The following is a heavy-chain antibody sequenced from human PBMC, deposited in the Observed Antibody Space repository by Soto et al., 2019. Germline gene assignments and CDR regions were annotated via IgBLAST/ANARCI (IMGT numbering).Heavy chain of an antibody. Sequence: GSLRLSCAASGFTFSGSAMHWVRQASGKGLEWVGRIRSKANSYATAYAASVKGRFTISRDDSKNTAYLQMNSLKTEDTAVYYCTRLGRIVATIVAAFDIWGQGTMVTVSS. J-gene: IGHJ3*02. D-gene: IGHD5-12*01. CDR3: TRLGRIVATIVAAFDI. CDR1: GFTFSGSA. CDR2: IRSKANSYAT. V-gene: IGHV3-73*01.